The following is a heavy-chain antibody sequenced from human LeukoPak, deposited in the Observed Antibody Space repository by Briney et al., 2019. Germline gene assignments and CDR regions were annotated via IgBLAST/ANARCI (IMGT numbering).Heavy chain of an antibody. CDR1: GYSVTSYW. V-gene: IGHV5-51*01. D-gene: IGHD3-3*01. CDR3: ARESSELRFLEWLNAFDI. Sequence: GESLKISCKGSGYSVTSYWIGWVRQMPGKGLEWMGIIYPGDSDTRYSPSFQGQVTISADKSISTAYLQWSSLKASDTAMYYCARESSELRFLEWLNAFDIWGQGTMVTVSS. CDR2: IYPGDSDT. J-gene: IGHJ3*02.